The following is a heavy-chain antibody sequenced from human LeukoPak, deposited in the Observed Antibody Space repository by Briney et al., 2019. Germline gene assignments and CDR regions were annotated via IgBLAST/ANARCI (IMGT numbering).Heavy chain of an antibody. J-gene: IGHJ4*02. CDR2: ISAYNGNT. V-gene: IGHV1-18*01. Sequence: ASVKVSCKASGYTFTSYGISWVRQAPGQGLEWMGWISAYNGNTNYAQKLQGRVTMTTETSTSTAYMELRSLRSDDTAVYYCARVQFVDPVVVIPLGDYWGQGTLVTVSS. D-gene: IGHD3-22*01. CDR1: GYTFTSYG. CDR3: ARVQFVDPVVVIPLGDY.